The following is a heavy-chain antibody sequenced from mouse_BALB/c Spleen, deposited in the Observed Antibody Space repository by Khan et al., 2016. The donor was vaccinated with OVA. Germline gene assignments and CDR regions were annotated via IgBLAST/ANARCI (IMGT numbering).Heavy chain of an antibody. J-gene: IGHJ4*01. CDR2: ISYSGST. V-gene: IGHV3-2*02. CDR3: ARAHYYGYGAMDY. CDR1: GYSITSDYA. D-gene: IGHD1-2*01. Sequence: EVQLQESGPGLVKPSQSLSLTCTVTGYSITSDYAWNWIRQFPGNKLEWMGYISYSGSTSYNPSLKSRISITRDTSKNQFFPQLNSVTSEDTATYYCARAHYYGYGAMDYWGQGTSVTVSS.